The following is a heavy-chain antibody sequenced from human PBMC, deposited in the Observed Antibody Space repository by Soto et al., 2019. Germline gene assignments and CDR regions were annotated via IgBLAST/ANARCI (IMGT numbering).Heavy chain of an antibody. Sequence: ASVKVSCKASGGTFSSYASSWVRQAPGQGLEWMGWINPSDGNRNFAQKFEDRVTMTTATSTNTVFLELRSLKSDDTAIYYCERDRLRGYDSSGFYSWGQGTMVTVSS. J-gene: IGHJ4*02. CDR3: ERDRLRGYDSSGFYS. V-gene: IGHV1-18*01. CDR2: INPSDGNR. CDR1: GGTFSSYA. D-gene: IGHD3-22*01.